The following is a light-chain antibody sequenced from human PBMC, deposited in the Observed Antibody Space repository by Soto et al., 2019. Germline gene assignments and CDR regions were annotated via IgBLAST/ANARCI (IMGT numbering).Light chain of an antibody. CDR3: QQSYSTPRT. V-gene: IGKV1-39*01. J-gene: IGKJ4*01. CDR2: AAC. CDR1: QSISSY. Sequence: VQFNTSPSSPAAYLGDRENRSWXASQSISSYLHWYQQKSGKAPNLLIYAACSLQSGVPSRFSGSGSGTDFTLTISSLQPEDFATYYCQQSYSTPRTLGGGTKVDIK.